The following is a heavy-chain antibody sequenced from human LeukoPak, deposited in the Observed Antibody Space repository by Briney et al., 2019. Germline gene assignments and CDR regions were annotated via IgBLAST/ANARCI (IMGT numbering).Heavy chain of an antibody. CDR1: GFAFSSYA. CDR3: AKDFSLGHPNWFDP. J-gene: IGHJ5*02. CDR2: ISGSGDRT. V-gene: IGHV3-23*01. D-gene: IGHD2/OR15-2a*01. Sequence: GGSLRLSCAASGFAFSSYAMSWVRQAPGKGLEWVSGISGSGDRTYYADSVKGRVTISRDNSKNTLYLQMSGLRAEGTAVYYCAKDFSLGHPNWFDPWGQGTLVTVSS.